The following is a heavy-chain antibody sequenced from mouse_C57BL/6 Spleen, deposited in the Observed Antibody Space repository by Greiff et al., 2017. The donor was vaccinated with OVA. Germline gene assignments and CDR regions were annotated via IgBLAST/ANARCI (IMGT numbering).Heavy chain of an antibody. J-gene: IGHJ2*01. V-gene: IGHV14-2*01. CDR1: GFNIKDYY. CDR2: IDPEDGAT. D-gene: IGHD1-1*01. CDR3: AKRGSEGDFDY. Sequence: EVQLQQSGAELVKPGASVKLSCTASGFNIKDYYMHWVKQRTEQGLEWIGRIDPEDGATKYAPKFQGKATITADTSSNPAYLQLSSMTSEDTVVYYCAKRGSEGDFDYWGQGTTLTVSS.